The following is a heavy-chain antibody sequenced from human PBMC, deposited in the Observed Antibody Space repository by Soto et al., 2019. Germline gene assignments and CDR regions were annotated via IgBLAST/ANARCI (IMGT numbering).Heavy chain of an antibody. D-gene: IGHD2-2*01. Sequence: QVQLVQSGAEVKKPGSSVKVSCKASGGTFSSYAISWVRQAPGQGLEWMGGIIPIFGTANYAQKFQGRVTITADESTSPDYMELSSLRSEDTAVYYCARTTDEDIVVVPAAIGWFDPWGQGTLVTVSS. CDR1: GGTFSSYA. CDR3: ARTTDEDIVVVPAAIGWFDP. J-gene: IGHJ5*02. V-gene: IGHV1-69*01. CDR2: IIPIFGTA.